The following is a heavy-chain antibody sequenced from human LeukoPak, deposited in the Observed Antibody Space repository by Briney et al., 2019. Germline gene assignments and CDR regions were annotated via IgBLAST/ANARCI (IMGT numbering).Heavy chain of an antibody. J-gene: IGHJ3*02. V-gene: IGHV4-38-2*01. D-gene: IGHD2-15*01. Sequence: PSGTLSLTCAVSGYSISSDYYCGWRRPPARKGVEGIWSIYNSGSTYYNASLKSRFTISVDTSKNQFSRKLSSVTAADTAVYYCARPDCSGGSCYSVYAFDIWGQGTMVTVSS. CDR3: ARPDCSGGSCYSVYAFDI. CDR2: IYNSGST. CDR1: GYSISSDYY.